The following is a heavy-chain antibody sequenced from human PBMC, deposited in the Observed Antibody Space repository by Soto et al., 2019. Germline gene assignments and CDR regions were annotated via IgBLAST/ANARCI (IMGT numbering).Heavy chain of an antibody. V-gene: IGHV3-7*01. J-gene: IGHJ6*03. CDR2: IKQDGSEK. Sequence: PGGSLRLSCAASGFTFSSYWMSWVRQAPGKGLEWVANIKQDGSEKYYVDSVKGRFTISRDNAKNSLYLQMNSLRAEDTAVYYCAREGFYGDQYYYYYYMDVWGKGTTVTVSS. CDR1: GFTFSSYW. D-gene: IGHD4-17*01. CDR3: AREGFYGDQYYYYYYMDV.